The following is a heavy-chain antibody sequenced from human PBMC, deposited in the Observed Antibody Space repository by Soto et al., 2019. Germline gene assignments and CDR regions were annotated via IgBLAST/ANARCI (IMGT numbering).Heavy chain of an antibody. CDR2: FNPSGDAT. V-gene: IGHV1-46*01. CDR3: ARRGMSKIGFAT. D-gene: IGHD3-10*01. J-gene: IGHJ3*02. CDR1: GYIFSNYS. Sequence: QVQLVQSGAEVKKPGTSVKVSCKASGYIFSNYSMHWVRQAPGQGLEWMGVFNPSGDATHYAQSFQGRVSVTRDTSTRPVYMELSTLTSEDTAVYYCARRGMSKIGFATWGQGTMVTVSS.